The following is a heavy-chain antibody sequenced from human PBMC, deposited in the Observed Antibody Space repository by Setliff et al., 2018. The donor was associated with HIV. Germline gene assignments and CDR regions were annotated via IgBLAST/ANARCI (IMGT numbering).Heavy chain of an antibody. V-gene: IGHV3-20*04. CDR1: GFTFDDYG. CDR2: ITGNSDYI. Sequence: GGSLRLSCAASGFTFDDYGMTWVRQAPGKGLEWVSGITGNSDYIYYGDSVKGRFTISRDNAKNSLYLQMNSLRVEDTAVYYCARASYSSGWYAVMDVWGKGTTVTVSS. D-gene: IGHD6-19*01. J-gene: IGHJ6*03. CDR3: ARASYSSGWYAVMDV.